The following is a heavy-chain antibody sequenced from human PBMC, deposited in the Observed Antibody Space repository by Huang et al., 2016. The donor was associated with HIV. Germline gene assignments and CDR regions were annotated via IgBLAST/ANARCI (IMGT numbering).Heavy chain of an antibody. Sequence: QVHLVQSGAEVKRPGSSVKVSCKASGGTFSGYAITWLRQAPGQGSDWMGSFIPIFETANYAQKFQGRVTITADESTSTVYMEVRSLRSDDTATYYCARVSYPRDYYYYLDVWGKGTTVTVAS. CDR2: FIPIFETA. V-gene: IGHV1-69*13. J-gene: IGHJ6*03. CDR1: GGTFSGYA. CDR3: ARVSYPRDYYYYLDV.